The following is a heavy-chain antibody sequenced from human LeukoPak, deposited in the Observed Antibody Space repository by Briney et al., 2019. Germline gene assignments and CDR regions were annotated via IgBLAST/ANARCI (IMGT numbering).Heavy chain of an antibody. CDR3: ATIAAAGTS. D-gene: IGHD6-13*01. V-gene: IGHV4-34*01. CDR1: SGSFSGYY. J-gene: IGHJ4*02. CDR2: INHSGST. Sequence: SETLSLTCAVYSGSFSGYYWSWIRQPPGKGLEWIGEINHSGSTNYNPSLKSRVTISMDSSKTHFSLKLSSVTAADTAVYYCATIAAAGTSWGQGTLVTVSS.